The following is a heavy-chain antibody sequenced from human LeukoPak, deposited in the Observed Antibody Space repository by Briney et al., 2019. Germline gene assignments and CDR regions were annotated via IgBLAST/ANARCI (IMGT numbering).Heavy chain of an antibody. CDR2: ISSSGSTI. CDR3: AKDGGTHFDH. V-gene: IGHV3-48*03. J-gene: IGHJ4*02. D-gene: IGHD1-26*01. CDR1: GFTFSSYE. Sequence: GGSLRLSCAASGFTFSSYEMNWVRQAPGKGLEWVSYISSSGSTIYYADSVKGRFTISRDNSKNTLSLQMNSLRADDTAVYYCAKDGGTHFDHWGQGTLVTVSS.